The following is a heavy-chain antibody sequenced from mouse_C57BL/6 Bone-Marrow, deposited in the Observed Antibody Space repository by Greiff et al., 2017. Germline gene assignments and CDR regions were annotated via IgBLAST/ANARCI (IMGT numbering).Heavy chain of an antibody. V-gene: IGHV1-81*01. Sequence: GYTFTSYGISWVTQRTGQGLEWIGEIYPRSGNTYYNEKFKGKATLTADKSSSTAYMELRSLTSEDSAVYCCARSGHYLDYWGQGTTLTVSS. CDR2: IYPRSGNT. J-gene: IGHJ2*01. CDR3: ARSGHYLDY. CDR1: GYTFTSYG.